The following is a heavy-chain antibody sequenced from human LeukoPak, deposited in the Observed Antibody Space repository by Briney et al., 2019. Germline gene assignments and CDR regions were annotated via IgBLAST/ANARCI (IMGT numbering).Heavy chain of an antibody. CDR3: ARDLRGDYGYFDY. D-gene: IGHD4-17*01. J-gene: IGHJ4*02. Sequence: ASVKVSCKASGYTFTSYGISWVRQAPGQGLEWMGWISAYNGNTNYAQKFQGRVTMTRDTSTSTVYMELSSLRSEDTAVYYCARDLRGDYGYFDYWGQGTLVTVSS. V-gene: IGHV1-18*01. CDR1: GYTFTSYG. CDR2: ISAYNGNT.